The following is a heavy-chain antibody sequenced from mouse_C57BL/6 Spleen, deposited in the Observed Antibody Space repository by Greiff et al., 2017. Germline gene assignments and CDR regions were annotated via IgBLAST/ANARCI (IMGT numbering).Heavy chain of an antibody. J-gene: IGHJ4*01. CDR1: GYTFTDYY. V-gene: IGHV1-26*01. Sequence: EVQLQQSGPELVKPGASVKISCKASGYTFTDYYMNWVKQSHGKSLEWIGDINPNNGGTSYNQKFKGKATLTVDKSSSTAYMELRSLTSEDSAVYYCARSRGVPYAMDYWGQGTSVTVSS. CDR3: ARSRGVPYAMDY. CDR2: INPNNGGT.